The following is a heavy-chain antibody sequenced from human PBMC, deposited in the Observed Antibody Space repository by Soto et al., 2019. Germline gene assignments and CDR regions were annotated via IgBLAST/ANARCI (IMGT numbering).Heavy chain of an antibody. CDR2: ISGSGSST. V-gene: IGHV3-23*01. D-gene: IGHD6-19*01. CDR3: EKADSSTPLYYFDY. J-gene: IGHJ4*02. Sequence: EVQLLESGGGLEQPGGSLRLSCAASGFTFSTYAMSWVRQAPGKGLEWVSGISGSGSSTYYADSVKGRFTISRDNSKNTLYLQMNSLRAVDTAVYDCEKADSSTPLYYFDYWGQGTLVTVSS. CDR1: GFTFSTYA.